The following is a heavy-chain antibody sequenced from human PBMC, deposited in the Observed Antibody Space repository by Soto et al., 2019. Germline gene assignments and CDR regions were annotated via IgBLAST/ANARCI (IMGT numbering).Heavy chain of an antibody. CDR3: ANLNYYDSSGYPDAFDI. D-gene: IGHD3-22*01. CDR1: GYSFTSYW. J-gene: IGHJ3*02. CDR2: IYPGDSDT. Sequence: PGESLKISCKGSGYSFTSYWIGWVRQMPGKGLEWTGIIYPGDSDTRYSPSFQGQVTISADKSISTAYLQWSSLKASDTAMYYCANLNYYDSSGYPDAFDIWGQGTMVTVSS. V-gene: IGHV5-51*01.